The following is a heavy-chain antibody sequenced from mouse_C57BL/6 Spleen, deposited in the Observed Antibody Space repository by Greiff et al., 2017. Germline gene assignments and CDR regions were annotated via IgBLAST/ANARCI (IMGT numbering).Heavy chain of an antibody. J-gene: IGHJ3*01. Sequence: VQLQQSGAELVKPGASVKISCKASGYAFSSSWMNWVKQRPGKGLEWIGRIYPGDGDTNYNGKFKGKATLTADKSSSTAYMQLSSLTSEDSAVYFCARDYDNFHFAYWGQGTTVTVS. CDR1: GYAFSSSW. D-gene: IGHD2-1*01. CDR2: IYPGDGDT. V-gene: IGHV1-82*01. CDR3: ARDYDNFHFAY.